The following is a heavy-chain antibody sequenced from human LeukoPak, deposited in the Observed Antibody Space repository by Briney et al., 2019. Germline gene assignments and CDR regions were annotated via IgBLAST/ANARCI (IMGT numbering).Heavy chain of an antibody. J-gene: IGHJ4*02. Sequence: PSETLSLTCSVSGGSITSHYWSWIRQPPGKGLEWLGYVYYTGETRSIPSLRSRLIMSIDTSRNQVSLTLNFVTAADTAIYYCANSPHGDYGVGNWGQGILVTVSS. CDR3: ANSPHGDYGVGN. CDR1: GGSITSHY. D-gene: IGHD3-16*01. V-gene: IGHV4-59*08. CDR2: VYYTGET.